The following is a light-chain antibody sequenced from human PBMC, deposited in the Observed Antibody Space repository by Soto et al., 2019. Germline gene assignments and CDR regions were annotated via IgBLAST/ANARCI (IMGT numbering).Light chain of an antibody. CDR2: TAS. CDR1: QGISSN. J-gene: IGKJ4*01. Sequence: AIRMTQSPSSFSASTGDRVTITCRASQGISSNLAWYQVKPGKAPRLLIYTASYLESGVPSRFSGSGSGTDFTLTISSLQSEDFAVYYCQRYFSYPLTFGGGTKVEIK. CDR3: QRYFSYPLT. V-gene: IGKV1-8*01.